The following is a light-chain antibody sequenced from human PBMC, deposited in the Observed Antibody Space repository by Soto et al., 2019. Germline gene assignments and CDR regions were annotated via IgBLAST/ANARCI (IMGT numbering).Light chain of an antibody. J-gene: IGKJ1*01. Sequence: EIVMTQSPATLSVSPGERATLSCRASHSVSGNLAWYPQKPGQAPRLLIYGASTRATGIPARFSVSVSGKEFTLTISSLQSEDFAVYYSQQYNNWPLFGQGTKV. CDR1: HSVSGN. V-gene: IGKV3-15*01. CDR3: QQYNNWPL. CDR2: GAS.